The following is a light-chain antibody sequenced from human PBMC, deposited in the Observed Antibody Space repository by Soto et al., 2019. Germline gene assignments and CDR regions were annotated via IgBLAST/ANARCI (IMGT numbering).Light chain of an antibody. J-gene: IGKJ2*01. CDR3: QQYNNWPLYT. CDR2: GAS. V-gene: IGKV3-15*01. CDR1: QSVSSN. Sequence: EIVMTQSPATLSVSPGERATLSCRASQSVSSNLAWYQQKPGQAPRLLIYGASTRATGIPARFSGSESGTEFTLTISSLQSADFEVYYCQQYNNWPLYTFGQGTKLEIK.